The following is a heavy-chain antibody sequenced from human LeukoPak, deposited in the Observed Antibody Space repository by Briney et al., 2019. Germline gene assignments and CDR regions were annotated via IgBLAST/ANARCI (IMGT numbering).Heavy chain of an antibody. Sequence: SETLSLTCTVSGGSISSGDYYWSWIRQPPGKGLGWIGYIYYSGSTYYNPSLKSRVTISVDTSKNQFSLKLSSVTAADTAVYYCASWYSSGWNYFDYWGQGTLVTVSS. CDR2: IYYSGST. CDR3: ASWYSSGWNYFDY. CDR1: GGSISSGDYY. V-gene: IGHV4-30-4*01. D-gene: IGHD6-19*01. J-gene: IGHJ4*02.